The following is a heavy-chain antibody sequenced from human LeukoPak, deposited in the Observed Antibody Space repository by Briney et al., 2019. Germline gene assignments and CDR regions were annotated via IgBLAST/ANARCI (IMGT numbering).Heavy chain of an antibody. Sequence: GGSLRLSCAASGFTFSDYYMSWIRQAPGKGLEWVSYISSSGSTIYYADSVKGRFTISRDNAKNSLYLQMNSLRAKDTAVYYCARVATIFGVVIDALDYWGQGTLVTVSS. CDR1: GFTFSDYY. J-gene: IGHJ4*02. CDR2: ISSSGSTI. CDR3: ARVATIFGVVIDALDY. D-gene: IGHD3-3*01. V-gene: IGHV3-11*01.